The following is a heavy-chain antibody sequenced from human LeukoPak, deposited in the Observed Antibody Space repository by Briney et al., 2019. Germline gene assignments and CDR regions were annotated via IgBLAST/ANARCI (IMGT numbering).Heavy chain of an antibody. V-gene: IGHV3-30*02. Sequence: GGSLRLSCAASGFTFSSYGMHWVRQAPGKGLEWVASIRSDGSDKKYADSVKGQFTISRDNSKSTLNLQMNSLRPEDTAVYYCAKSQVTGWYDFDYWGQGTLVIVSS. CDR1: GFTFSSYG. CDR2: IRSDGSDK. CDR3: AKSQVTGWYDFDY. D-gene: IGHD6-19*01. J-gene: IGHJ4*02.